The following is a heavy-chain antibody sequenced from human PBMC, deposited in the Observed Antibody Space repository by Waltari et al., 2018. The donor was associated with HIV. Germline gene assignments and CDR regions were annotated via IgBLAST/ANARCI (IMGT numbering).Heavy chain of an antibody. J-gene: IGHJ6*02. CDR2: IYTSGST. D-gene: IGHD3-16*02. Sequence: QVQLQESGPGLVKPSQTLSLTCTVSGDSISSGSYSWNWIRQPAGKGLEWIGRIYTSGSTDYNPSLKSRVTISVDTSKNQFSLKLSSVTAADTAVYYCARDLYRGYNYCGMDVWGQGTTVTVSS. CDR3: ARDLYRGYNYCGMDV. CDR1: GDSISSGSYS. V-gene: IGHV4-61*02.